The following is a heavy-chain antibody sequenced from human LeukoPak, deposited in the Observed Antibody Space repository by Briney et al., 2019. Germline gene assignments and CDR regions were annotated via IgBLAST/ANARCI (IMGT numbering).Heavy chain of an antibody. CDR3: ARRGSGLNWFDP. V-gene: IGHV4-39*07. J-gene: IGHJ5*02. CDR2: IYYSGST. Sequence: SETLSLTCTVSGGSISSSSYYWGWIRQPPGKGLEWIGSIYYSGSTYYNPSLKSRVTISVGTSKKQFSLKLRSVTAADTAVFYCARRGSGLNWFDPWGQGTLVTVSS. CDR1: GGSISSSSYY. D-gene: IGHD3-16*01.